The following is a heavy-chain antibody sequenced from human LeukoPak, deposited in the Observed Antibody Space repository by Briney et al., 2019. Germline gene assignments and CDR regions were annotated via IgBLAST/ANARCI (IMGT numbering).Heavy chain of an antibody. Sequence: PGGSLRLSCAASGFTFSTYGIHWVRQAPGKGLEWVAVISYDGSNKYYADSVKGRFTISRDNSKNTLYLQMNSLRAEDTAVYYCAREGWNYDLGRIFYYFYYMDVWGKGTTVTVSS. CDR2: ISYDGSNK. J-gene: IGHJ6*03. CDR3: AREGWNYDLGRIFYYFYYMDV. D-gene: IGHD1-7*01. V-gene: IGHV3-30-3*01. CDR1: GFTFSTYG.